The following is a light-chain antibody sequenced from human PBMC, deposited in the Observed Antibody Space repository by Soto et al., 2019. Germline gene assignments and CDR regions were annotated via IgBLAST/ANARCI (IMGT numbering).Light chain of an antibody. J-gene: IGKJ5*01. V-gene: IGKV1-39*01. CDR3: QHRMNWPLT. CDR1: QSISTY. Sequence: DIQMTQSPSSLSASVGNRVTITCRASQSISTYLNWYQKKPGKAPNLLIYDASRLQSGVPSRFSGSGGGTDFTLTISSLEPEDFAVYYCQHRMNWPLTFGQGTDWRL. CDR2: DAS.